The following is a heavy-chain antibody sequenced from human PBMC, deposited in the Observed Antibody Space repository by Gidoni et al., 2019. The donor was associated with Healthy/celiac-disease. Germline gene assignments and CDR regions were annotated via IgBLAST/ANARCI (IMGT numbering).Heavy chain of an antibody. J-gene: IGHJ6*02. CDR3: ARYCSSTSCSHYYYYGMEV. D-gene: IGHD2-2*01. CDR1: GYTFTSYG. V-gene: IGHV1-18*01. CDR2: ISADNGNT. Sequence: QLVQSGAEVKKPGASVQVSCKASGYTFTSYGISWVRQAPGQGLEWMGWISADNGNTNYAQKLQGRVTMTTDTSTSTAYMELRSLRSDDTAVYYCARYCSSTSCSHYYYYGMEVWGQGTTVTVSS.